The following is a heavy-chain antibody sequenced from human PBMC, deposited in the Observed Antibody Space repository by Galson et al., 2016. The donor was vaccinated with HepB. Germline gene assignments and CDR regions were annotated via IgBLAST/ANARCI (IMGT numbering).Heavy chain of an antibody. D-gene: IGHD5-12*01. V-gene: IGHV1-69*06. CDR2: FIPTLTTA. J-gene: IGHJ6*02. CDR1: GGTFSTYA. Sequence: SVKVSCKASGGTFSTYAISWVRQAPGQGLEWMGGFIPTLTTANYAQNFQGRVTIIADKSTRTVHMQLSSLRYEDTAVYYCAKTAFRAYDGSAYYYDGMDVLGPGTTVTVSS. CDR3: AKTAFRAYDGSAYYYDGMDV.